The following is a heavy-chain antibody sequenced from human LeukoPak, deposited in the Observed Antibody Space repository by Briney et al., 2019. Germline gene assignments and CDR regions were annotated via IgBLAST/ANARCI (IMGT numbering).Heavy chain of an antibody. CDR3: ARGSSLPGDIVVVPAAQGYYYYMDV. Sequence: WETLSLTCAVYGGSFSDYYWSWIRQPPGKGLEGIGDINHSGSTNYNPSLKSRVTISVDTSKNQFSLKLSSVTAADTAVYYCARGSSLPGDIVVVPAAQGYYYYMDVWGKGTTVTVSS. D-gene: IGHD2-2*01. CDR1: GGSFSDYY. CDR2: INHSGST. V-gene: IGHV4-34*01. J-gene: IGHJ6*03.